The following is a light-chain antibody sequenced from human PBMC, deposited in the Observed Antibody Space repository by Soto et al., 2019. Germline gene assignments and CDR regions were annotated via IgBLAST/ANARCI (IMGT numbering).Light chain of an antibody. CDR3: QQYNNWPPWT. CDR2: GAS. Sequence: EIVMTQSPATLSVSPGERVTLPCRASQSVNSNLAWYQQKVGQAPRLLIYGASTRATGIPARFSGSGSGTEFTLTISSLQSEDFAVYYCQQYNNWPPWTFGQGTKVDIK. V-gene: IGKV3-15*01. CDR1: QSVNSN. J-gene: IGKJ1*01.